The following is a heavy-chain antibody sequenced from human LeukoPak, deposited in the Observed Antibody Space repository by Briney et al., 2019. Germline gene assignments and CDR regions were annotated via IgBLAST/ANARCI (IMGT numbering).Heavy chain of an antibody. CDR1: GFTFDDYA. D-gene: IGHD3-22*01. Sequence: GGSLRLSCAASGFTFDDYAMHWVRQAPGKGLEWVSGISWNSGSIGYADSVKGRFTISRDNAKNSLYLQMNSLRAEDTALYYCAKEYYYDSSGSPPSSAFDIWGQGTMVTVSS. CDR2: ISWNSGSI. CDR3: AKEYYYDSSGSPPSSAFDI. J-gene: IGHJ3*02. V-gene: IGHV3-9*01.